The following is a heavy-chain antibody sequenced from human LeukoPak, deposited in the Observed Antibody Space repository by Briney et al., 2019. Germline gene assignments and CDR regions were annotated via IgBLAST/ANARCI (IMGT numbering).Heavy chain of an antibody. J-gene: IGHJ4*02. CDR1: GFTFSSYA. CDR2: ISYDGSNK. CDR3: AKGGTYFDY. D-gene: IGHD1-26*01. V-gene: IGHV3-30-3*01. Sequence: GGSLRLSCAASGFTFSSYAMHWVRQAPGKGLEWVAVISYDGSNKYYADSVKGRFTISRDNSKNTLYLQMNSLRAEDTAVYYCAKGGTYFDYWGQGTLVTVSS.